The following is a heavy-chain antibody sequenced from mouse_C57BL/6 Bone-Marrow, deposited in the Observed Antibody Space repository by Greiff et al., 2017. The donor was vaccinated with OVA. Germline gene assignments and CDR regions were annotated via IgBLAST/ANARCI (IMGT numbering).Heavy chain of an antibody. CDR3: ARSGLLYYFDY. CDR1: GYSFTSYY. V-gene: IGHV1-66*01. Sequence: VQLQQSGPELVKPGASVKISCKASGYSFTSYYIHWVKQRPGQGLEWIGWIYPGSGNTKYNEKFKGKATLTADTSSSTAYMQLSSLTSEDSAVYYCARSGLLYYFDYWGQGTTLTVSS. D-gene: IGHD1-1*01. J-gene: IGHJ2*01. CDR2: IYPGSGNT.